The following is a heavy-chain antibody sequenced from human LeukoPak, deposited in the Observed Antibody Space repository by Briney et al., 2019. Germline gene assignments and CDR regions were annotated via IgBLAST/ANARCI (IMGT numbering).Heavy chain of an antibody. V-gene: IGHV1-46*01. CDR1: GYTFTSYY. CDR3: ARESNVERDDF. Sequence: ASVKVSCKASGYTFTSYYMHWVRQAPGQGLEWMGIINPSGGSTSYTQKFQDRITVTTDTSTSTAYMELRSLVSDDTAVYYCARESNVERDDFWGQGTLITVSS. J-gene: IGHJ4*02. D-gene: IGHD1-1*01. CDR2: INPSGGST.